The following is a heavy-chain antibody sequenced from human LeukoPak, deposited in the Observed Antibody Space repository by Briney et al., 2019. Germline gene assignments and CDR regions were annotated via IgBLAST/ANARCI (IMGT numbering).Heavy chain of an antibody. J-gene: IGHJ4*02. D-gene: IGHD6-13*01. V-gene: IGHV4-4*07. CDR2: IYTSGST. CDR1: GGSFSIYY. Sequence: SETLSLTCTVSGGSFSIYYWTWIRQPAGKGLEWIGRIYTSGSTNYNPSLKSRVTISVDTSKNQFSLKLSSVTAADTAVYYCARFSSIAAAFDYWGQGTLVTVSS. CDR3: ARFSSIAAAFDY.